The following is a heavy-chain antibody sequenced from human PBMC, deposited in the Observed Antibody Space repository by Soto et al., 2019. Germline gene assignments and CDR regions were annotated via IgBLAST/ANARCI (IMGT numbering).Heavy chain of an antibody. CDR1: GGSISSNNW. CDR2: IYRSGST. Sequence: QVQLQESGPGLVKPSGTLSLTCAVSGGSISSNNWWSWVRQPPGKGLEWIGEIYRSGSTNYNPSLKSRVTISIDKSKNQFSLKLSSVTAADTAVYYCARGDYFDSSGYPPPEALDIWGQGTMVTVSS. D-gene: IGHD3-22*01. CDR3: ARGDYFDSSGYPPPEALDI. V-gene: IGHV4-4*02. J-gene: IGHJ3*02.